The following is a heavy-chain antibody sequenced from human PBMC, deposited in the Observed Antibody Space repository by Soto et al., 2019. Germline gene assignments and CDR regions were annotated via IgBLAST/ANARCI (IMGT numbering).Heavy chain of an antibody. CDR2: IWYDGSNK. V-gene: IGHV3-33*01. Sequence: QVQLVESGGGVVQPGRSLRLSCAASGFTFSSYGMHWVRQAPGKGLEWVAVIWYDGSNKYYADSVKGRFTISRDNSKNTLYLQMSSLRADDTAVYYCVREKGSSGLDYWGQGTLVTVSS. J-gene: IGHJ4*02. CDR3: VREKGSSGLDY. CDR1: GFTFSSYG. D-gene: IGHD6-19*01.